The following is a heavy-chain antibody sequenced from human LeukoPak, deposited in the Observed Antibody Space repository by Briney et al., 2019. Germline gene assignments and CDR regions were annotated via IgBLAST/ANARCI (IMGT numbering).Heavy chain of an antibody. CDR1: GFTFSSYA. CDR3: AKDRSCTNDICHGDFDY. Sequence: AGGSLRLSCAASGFTFSSYAVSWVRQAPGKGLEWVSSISGSSGSTYSADSVKGRFTISRDNSKNTLYLQMNSLRAEDTALYYCAKDRSCTNDICHGDFDYWGEGTLVTVPS. CDR2: ISGSSGST. J-gene: IGHJ4*02. V-gene: IGHV3-23*01. D-gene: IGHD2-8*01.